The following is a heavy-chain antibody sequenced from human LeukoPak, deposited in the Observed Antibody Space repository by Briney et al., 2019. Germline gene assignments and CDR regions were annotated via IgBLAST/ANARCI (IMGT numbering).Heavy chain of an antibody. J-gene: IGHJ3*02. CDR2: ISYDGSNK. V-gene: IGHV3-30*03. Sequence: GRSLRLSCAASGFTFSSYDMHWVRQAPGKGLEWVTVISYDGSNKYYGDSVKGRFTISRDNSKNTLYLKMNSLRAEDTAVYYCARGSGGSGAFDIWGQGTMVTVSS. CDR3: ARGSGGSGAFDI. CDR1: GFTFSSYD.